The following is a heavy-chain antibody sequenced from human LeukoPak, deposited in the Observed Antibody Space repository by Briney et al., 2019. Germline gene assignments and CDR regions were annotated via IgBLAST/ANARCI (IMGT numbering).Heavy chain of an antibody. CDR1: GFTFNHYG. Sequence: GGSLRLSCAASGFTFNHYGMSWVRQVPGKGLEWVSGINWSGDNTGYADSVKGRFTISRDNAKNSLYLQMNSLRAEDTALYYCARNSGAGYYFYMDVWGKGTAVTVSS. J-gene: IGHJ6*03. CDR3: ARNSGAGYYFYMDV. V-gene: IGHV3-20*04. D-gene: IGHD3-10*01. CDR2: INWSGDNT.